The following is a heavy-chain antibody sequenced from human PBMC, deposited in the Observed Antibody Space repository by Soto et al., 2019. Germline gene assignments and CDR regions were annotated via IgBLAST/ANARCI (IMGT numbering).Heavy chain of an antibody. CDR2: INAGNGNT. J-gene: IGHJ4*01. D-gene: IGHD3-22*01. CDR3: AREGGLYYESRGYLNY. Sequence: QVQLVQTGAEVKKPGASVKVSCKASGYTFTNYVMHWVRQAPGQRLEWMGWINAGNGNTKYSQKFQGRVTITRDTSATTVYMELSSLRSEETAVYYCAREGGLYYESRGYLNYWGHGTLVTVSS. CDR1: GYTFTNYV. V-gene: IGHV1-3*01.